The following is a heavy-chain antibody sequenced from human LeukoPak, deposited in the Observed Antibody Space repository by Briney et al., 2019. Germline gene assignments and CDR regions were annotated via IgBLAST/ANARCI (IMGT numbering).Heavy chain of an antibody. V-gene: IGHV1-69*05. CDR1: GGTFSSYA. CDR3: ARGWSSSRFTEYLQH. CDR2: IIPIFGTA. D-gene: IGHD6-6*01. Sequence: SVKVSCMASGGTFSSYAISWVRQAPGQGLEWMGGIIPIFGTANYAQKFQGRVTITTDESTSTAYMELSSLRSEDTAVYYCARGWSSSRFTEYLQHWGQGTLVTVSS. J-gene: IGHJ1*01.